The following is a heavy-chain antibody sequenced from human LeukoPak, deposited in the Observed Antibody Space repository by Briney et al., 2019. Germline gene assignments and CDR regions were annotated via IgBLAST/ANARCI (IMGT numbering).Heavy chain of an antibody. D-gene: IGHD6-19*01. V-gene: IGHV3-23*01. J-gene: IGHJ6*03. CDR1: GFTFSSYA. Sequence: GGSLRLSCAASGFTFSSYAMSWVRQAPGKGLEWVSAISGSGGSTYYADSVKGRFTISRDNSKNTLYLQMNSLRAEDTAVYYCARVDSSGWYYIYYYYYMDVWGKGTTVTISS. CDR2: ISGSGGST. CDR3: ARVDSSGWYYIYYYYYMDV.